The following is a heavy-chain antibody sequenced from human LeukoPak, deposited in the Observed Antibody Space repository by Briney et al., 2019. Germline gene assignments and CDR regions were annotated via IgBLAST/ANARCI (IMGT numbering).Heavy chain of an antibody. Sequence: PSETLSLTCTVSGGSISSYYWSWIRQPPGKGLEWIGYIYYSGSTNYNPSLKSRVTISVDTSKNQFSLKLSSVTAADTAVYYCARIYYYYGMDVWGQGTTVTVSS. J-gene: IGHJ6*02. CDR3: ARIYYYYGMDV. V-gene: IGHV4-59*12. CDR1: GGSISSYY. CDR2: IYYSGST.